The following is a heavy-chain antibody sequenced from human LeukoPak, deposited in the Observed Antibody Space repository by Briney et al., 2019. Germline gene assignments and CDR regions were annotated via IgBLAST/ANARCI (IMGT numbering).Heavy chain of an antibody. CDR3: ARVDNSPTPLQWHFDY. CDR1: GYTFTSYY. J-gene: IGHJ4*02. V-gene: IGHV1-46*01. Sequence: ASVKVSCKASGYTFTSYYMHWVRQAPGQGLEWMGIINPSGGSTSYAQKFQGRVTMTRDTSTSTDYMELSSLRSEDTAVYYCARVDNSPTPLQWHFDYWGQGTLVTVSS. CDR2: INPSGGST. D-gene: IGHD5-24*01.